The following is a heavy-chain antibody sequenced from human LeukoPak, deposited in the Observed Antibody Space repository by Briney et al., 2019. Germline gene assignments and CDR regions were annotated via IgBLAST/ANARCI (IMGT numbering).Heavy chain of an antibody. Sequence: PGGSLRLSCAASGFTGNSNYMSWVRQAPGKGLEWVSVINSGGNTDYADSVKGRFTIFRDNSQNTLYLQMNSLRAEDTAVYYCARVVGYYYDAFDIWGQGTKVTVSS. CDR2: INSGGNT. J-gene: IGHJ3*02. D-gene: IGHD3-10*01. CDR3: ARVVGYYYDAFDI. V-gene: IGHV3-53*01. CDR1: GFTGNSNY.